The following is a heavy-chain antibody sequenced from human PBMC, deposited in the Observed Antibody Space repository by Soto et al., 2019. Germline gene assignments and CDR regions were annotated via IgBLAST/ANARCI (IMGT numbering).Heavy chain of an antibody. J-gene: IGHJ6*02. CDR3: ARDIESVTAKHFFYYYAMDV. V-gene: IGHV1-18*01. Sequence: ASVKVSCKASGFTFSNYGLNWVRQAPGQGLEWMGWVSANNGHTNYAQNLQGRVSMTTDTSTSTAYMELRGLTFDDTAVYYCARDIESVTAKHFFYYYAMDVWGQGTTVTV. CDR2: VSANNGHT. CDR1: GFTFSNYG. D-gene: IGHD2-8*01.